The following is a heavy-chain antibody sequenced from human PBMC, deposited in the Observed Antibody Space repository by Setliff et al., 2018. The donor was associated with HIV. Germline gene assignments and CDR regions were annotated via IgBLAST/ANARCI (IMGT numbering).Heavy chain of an antibody. J-gene: IGHJ6*03. CDR1: GFTFSSYA. CDR2: ISYDGSNK. V-gene: IGHV3-30*04. CDR3: AKAPPYYYYMDV. Sequence: GGSLRLSCAASGFTFSSYAMHWVRQAPGKGLEWVAVISYDGSNKYYADSVRGRFTISRDKSKNTLHLQMNSLRAEDTAVYYCAKAPPYYYYMDVWGKGTTVTVSS.